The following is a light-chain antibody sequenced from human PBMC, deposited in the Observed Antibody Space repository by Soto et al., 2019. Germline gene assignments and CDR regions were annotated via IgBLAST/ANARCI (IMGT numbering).Light chain of an antibody. V-gene: IGLV3-21*04. CDR3: QVWDSSSYV. Sequence: SYELTHPPSVSVAPGKTARSTCGGNNIGSKSVHWYQQKPGQAPVLVIYYDSDRPSGIPERFSGSNSGNTATLTISRVEAGDEADYYCQVWDSSSYVFGTGTKLTVL. CDR1: NIGSKS. CDR2: YDS. J-gene: IGLJ1*01.